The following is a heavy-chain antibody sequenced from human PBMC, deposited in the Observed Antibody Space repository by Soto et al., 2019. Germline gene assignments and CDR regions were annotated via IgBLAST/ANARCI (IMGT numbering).Heavy chain of an antibody. J-gene: IGHJ4*02. Sequence: LETLSLTCTVSGGSISSYYWSWIRQPPGKGLEWIGYIYYSGSTNYNPSLKSRVTMTEDTSTDTAYMELSSLRSEDTAVYYCATDRWLTYYFDYWGQGTLVTVSS. CDR2: IYYSGST. CDR1: GGSISSYY. V-gene: IGHV4-59*01. D-gene: IGHD3-16*01. CDR3: ATDRWLTYYFDY.